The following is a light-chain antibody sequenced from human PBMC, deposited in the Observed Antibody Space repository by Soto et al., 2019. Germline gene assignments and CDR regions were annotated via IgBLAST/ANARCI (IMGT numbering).Light chain of an antibody. Sequence: PQSPSSVSASVGDRVSINCRASQDNKNWLACYQQRPAKAPKLLNYAATILQSGVPSRISGSRSRTTFTLTINHLQPEDFASYLCQQANSPPLTFGGGTKVDTK. CDR3: QQANSPPLT. J-gene: IGKJ4*01. CDR1: QDNKNW. V-gene: IGKV1-12*01. CDR2: AAT.